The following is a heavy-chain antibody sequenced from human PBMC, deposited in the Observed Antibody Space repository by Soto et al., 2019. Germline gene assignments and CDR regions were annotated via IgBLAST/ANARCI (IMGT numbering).Heavy chain of an antibody. D-gene: IGHD4-17*01. CDR2: ISSSGSTI. J-gene: IGHJ4*02. CDR3: VREGSVTTVTKLDY. V-gene: IGHV3-48*01. Sequence: EVQLVESGGGLVQPGVSLRLSCAASGFTFSSYKINWVRQAPGKGLEWVSYISSSGSTIYYADSVKGRFTISRDNVKNSLYLKMSSLRAEDKAVYFCVREGSVTTVTKLDYWGQGTLVSVSS. CDR1: GFTFSSYK.